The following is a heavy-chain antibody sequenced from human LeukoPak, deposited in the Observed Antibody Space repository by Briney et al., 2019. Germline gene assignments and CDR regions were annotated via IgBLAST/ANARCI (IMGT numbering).Heavy chain of an antibody. J-gene: IGHJ4*02. CDR1: GFTFRTYW. CDR2: INTEGSST. D-gene: IGHD6-6*01. V-gene: IGHV3-74*01. CDR3: ARTGAAARGGKPFDY. Sequence: GGSLRLSCAASGFTFRTYWMHWVRHAPGKGLMWVSRINTEGSSTSYADSVKGRFTISRDNAKNTLYLQMNSLRAEDTAVYYCARTGAAARGGKPFDYWGQGTLVTVSS.